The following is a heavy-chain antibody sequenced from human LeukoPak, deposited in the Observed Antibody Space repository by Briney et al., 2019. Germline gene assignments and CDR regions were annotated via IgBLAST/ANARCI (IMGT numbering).Heavy chain of an antibody. CDR3: ARDSRVTNGDY. CDR2: VNPNNGDT. D-gene: IGHD3-10*01. J-gene: IGHJ4*02. V-gene: IGHV1-2*02. Sequence: ASVKVSCKASGYTFTSYYIHWVRQAPGQGLEWVGLVNPNNGDTKYAQKFQGRVTMTRDTSVSTAYMELSRLTSDDTAVYYCARDSRVTNGDYWGQGTLVTISS. CDR1: GYTFTSYY.